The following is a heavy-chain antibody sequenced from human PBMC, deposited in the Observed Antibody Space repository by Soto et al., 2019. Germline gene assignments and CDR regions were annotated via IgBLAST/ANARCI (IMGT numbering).Heavy chain of an antibody. Sequence: QVQLVQSGTVVQRRGSSVKVSCQASGGTFSSHGMAWVRQAPGQGLEWMGGIIPTFGTPTYAPKFQGRVTITADKSTNTTYMELSSLRSEDTAVYYCASERSGQYFDFWGQGTVMTVSS. D-gene: IGHD6-25*01. CDR1: GGTFSSHG. CDR3: ASERSGQYFDF. CDR2: IIPTFGTP. V-gene: IGHV1-69*06. J-gene: IGHJ4*02.